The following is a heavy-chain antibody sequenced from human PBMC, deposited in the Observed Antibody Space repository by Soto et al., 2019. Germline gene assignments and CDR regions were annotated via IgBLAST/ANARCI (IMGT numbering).Heavy chain of an antibody. Sequence: PSETLSLTCTVSGGSVSSNSYSWGWIRQSPGKGLEWIGTIYSSENTYYNPSLLSRVTISVDTSKNEFSLRLSSVTAADTAVYYCARLNGYCVSTNCHSYYGMDVWGQGTTVTVS. CDR2: IYSSENT. J-gene: IGHJ6*02. D-gene: IGHD2-2*03. CDR3: ARLNGYCVSTNCHSYYGMDV. V-gene: IGHV4-39*01. CDR1: GGSVSSNSYS.